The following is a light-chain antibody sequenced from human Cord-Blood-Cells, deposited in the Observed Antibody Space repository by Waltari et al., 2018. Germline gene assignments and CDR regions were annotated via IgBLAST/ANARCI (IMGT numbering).Light chain of an antibody. J-gene: IGKJ2*01. CDR2: GAS. CDR3: QQYGSSPT. Sequence: EIVLTQSPGTLSLSPGERATLSCRASQSVSSSFLAWYQPKRGQAPRLLIYGASSKATGIPDSFSGSGSGTDCTITISRLEPEDYAVYYCQQYGSSPTFGQGTKLEIK. V-gene: IGKV3-20*01. CDR1: QSVSSSF.